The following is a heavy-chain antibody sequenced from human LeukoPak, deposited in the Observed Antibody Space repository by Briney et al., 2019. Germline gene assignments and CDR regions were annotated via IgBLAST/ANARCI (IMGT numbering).Heavy chain of an antibody. CDR1: RYTFTSYD. D-gene: IGHD6-13*01. Sequence: GASVKVSCKASRYTFTSYDINWVRQATGQGLGGMGWVNPNSGNTGYAQKFQGRVTMTRNTSISTAYMELSSLRSEDTAVYYCARRDGSSWDQEHYYMDVWGKGTTVTVSS. J-gene: IGHJ6*03. CDR2: VNPNSGNT. CDR3: ARRDGSSWDQEHYYMDV. V-gene: IGHV1-8*01.